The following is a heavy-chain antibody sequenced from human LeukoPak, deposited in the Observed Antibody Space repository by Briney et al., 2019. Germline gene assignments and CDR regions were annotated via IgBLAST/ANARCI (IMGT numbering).Heavy chain of an antibody. D-gene: IGHD2-21*02. J-gene: IGHJ5*02. CDR2: ISSSGSTI. Sequence: GGSLRLSCAASGFTFSDYYMSWIRQAPGKGLEWVSYISSSGSTIYYADSVKGRFTISRDNAKDSLYLQMNSLRAEDTAVYYCARESVVVTAIGSYFDPWGQGTLVTVSS. CDR3: ARESVVVTAIGSYFDP. CDR1: GFTFSDYY. V-gene: IGHV3-11*04.